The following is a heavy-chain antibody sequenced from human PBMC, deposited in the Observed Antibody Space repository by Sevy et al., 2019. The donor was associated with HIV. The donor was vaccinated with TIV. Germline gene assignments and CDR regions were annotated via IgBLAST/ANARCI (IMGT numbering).Heavy chain of an antibody. CDR3: ARGRSPNRLPLLYGGYDHMTAHFFDY. Sequence: SETLSLTCAVYGESVSSSYWTWIRQPPGGGLDWVGEVDHSGGTSYNPSLKSRATVSLDTSKRQFSLKVNSVTAADTAVYFCARGRSPNRLPLLYGGYDHMTAHFFDYWGQGALVTVSS. J-gene: IGHJ4*02. CDR1: GESVSSSY. D-gene: IGHD5-12*01. V-gene: IGHV4-34*01. CDR2: VDHSGGT.